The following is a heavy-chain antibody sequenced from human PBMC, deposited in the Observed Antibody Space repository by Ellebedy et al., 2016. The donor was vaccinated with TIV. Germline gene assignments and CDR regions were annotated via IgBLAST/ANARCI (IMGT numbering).Heavy chain of an antibody. CDR2: INAGNGNT. V-gene: IGHV1-3*01. CDR3: ARAGPVIGYYYYGMDV. Sequence: ASVKVSCKASGYTFTSYGISWVRQAPGQRLEWMGWINAGNGNTKYSQKFQGRVTITRDTSASTAYMELSSLRSEDTAVYYCARAGPVIGYYYYGMDVWGQGTTVTVSS. J-gene: IGHJ6*02. D-gene: IGHD2/OR15-2a*01. CDR1: GYTFTSYG.